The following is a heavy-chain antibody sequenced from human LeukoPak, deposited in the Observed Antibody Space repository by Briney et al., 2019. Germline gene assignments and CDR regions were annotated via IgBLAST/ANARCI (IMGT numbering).Heavy chain of an antibody. D-gene: IGHD3-10*01. J-gene: IGHJ4*02. Sequence: PGGSLRLSCAASGFTFSSYWMSWVRQAPGKGLEWVANIKQDGSEKYYVDSVKGRFTISRDNAKTSLYLQMNSLGADDAALYYCARWFFASGTYWIDSWGQGTLVSVSS. CDR2: IKQDGSEK. CDR3: ARWFFASGTYWIDS. V-gene: IGHV3-7*01. CDR1: GFTFSSYW.